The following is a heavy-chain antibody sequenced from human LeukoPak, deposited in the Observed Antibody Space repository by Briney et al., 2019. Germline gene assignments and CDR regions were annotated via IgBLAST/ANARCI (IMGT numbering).Heavy chain of an antibody. CDR1: GGSISSYY. V-gene: IGHV4-59*08. D-gene: IGHD3-10*01. CDR2: IYYSGST. CDR3: ASSYYFNGFDY. J-gene: IGHJ4*02. Sequence: SETLSLTCTVSGGSISSYYWSWIRQPPGKGLEWIGYIYYSGSTNYNPSLKSRVTISVDTSKNQFSLKLSSVTAADTAVYYCASSYYFNGFDYWGRGTLVTVSS.